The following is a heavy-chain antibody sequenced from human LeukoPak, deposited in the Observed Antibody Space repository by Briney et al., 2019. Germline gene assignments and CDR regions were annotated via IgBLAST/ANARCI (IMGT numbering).Heavy chain of an antibody. J-gene: IGHJ4*02. CDR3: ATLAVDYYFDY. CDR2: IKQDGSEK. V-gene: IGHV3-7*01. Sequence: GESLKISCAASGFTFSSYWMSWVRQAPGKGLEWVANIKQDGSEKYYVDSVKGRFTISRDNAKNSLYLQMNSLRAEDTAVYYCATLAVDYYFDYWGQGTLVTVSS. D-gene: IGHD6-19*01. CDR1: GFTFSSYW.